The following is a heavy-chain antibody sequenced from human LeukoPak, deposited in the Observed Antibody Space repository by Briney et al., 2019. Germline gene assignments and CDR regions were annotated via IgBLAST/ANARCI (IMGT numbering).Heavy chain of an antibody. CDR1: GFTFSTSA. J-gene: IGHJ4*02. D-gene: IGHD6-13*01. CDR2: INQGATHI. V-gene: IGHV3-21*01. CDR3: ARDAYGSWYIDF. Sequence: GGSLRLSCAAPGFTFSTSAMNWVRQAPGKGLEWVSSINQGATHIYYADSVRGRFTISRDNAKNSLYLQMSSLRAEDTAVYYCARDAYGSWYIDFWGQGSLVTVSS.